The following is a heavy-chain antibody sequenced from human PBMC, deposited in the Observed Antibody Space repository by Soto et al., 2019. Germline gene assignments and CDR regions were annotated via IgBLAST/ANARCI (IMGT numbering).Heavy chain of an antibody. J-gene: IGHJ4*02. Sequence: EVQLVESGGGLFQPEGSLRLSCEASGFTFSNYWMHWVRQAPGKGLVWVSRINNDGSDPIYADSVQGRFTISRDNAKNTVYLQMNSLRAEDTAVYYCARGYPNYSNFAYWGQGSLVTVSS. CDR3: ARGYPNYSNFAY. CDR1: GFTFSNYW. CDR2: INNDGSDP. V-gene: IGHV3-74*01. D-gene: IGHD2-21*01.